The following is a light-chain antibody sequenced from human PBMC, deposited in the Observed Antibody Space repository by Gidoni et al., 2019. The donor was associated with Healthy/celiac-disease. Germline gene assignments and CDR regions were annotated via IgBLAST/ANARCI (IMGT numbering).Light chain of an antibody. CDR2: GAS. J-gene: IGKJ1*01. Sequence: ELVLTPSPGTLSLSPGERATLSCRASQSVSSSYLAWYQQKPDQAPRLLIYGASSRATGIPDRFSGSGSGTDFTLTISRLEPEDFAVYYCQQYGSSPTWTFGQGTKVEIK. CDR3: QQYGSSPTWT. V-gene: IGKV3-20*01. CDR1: QSVSSSY.